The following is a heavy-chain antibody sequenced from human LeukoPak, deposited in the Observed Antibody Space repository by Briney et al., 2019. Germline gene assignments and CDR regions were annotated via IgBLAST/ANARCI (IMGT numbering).Heavy chain of an antibody. V-gene: IGHV4-34*01. J-gene: IGHJ4*02. CDR3: ARPGRSDY. CDR1: GGSFSGYY. Sequence: SETLSLTCAAYGGSFSGYYWSWIRQPPGKGLEWIGEINHSGSTNYNPSLKSRVTISVDTSKNQFSLKLSSVTAADTAVYYCARPGRSDYWGQGTLVTVSS. CDR2: INHSGST.